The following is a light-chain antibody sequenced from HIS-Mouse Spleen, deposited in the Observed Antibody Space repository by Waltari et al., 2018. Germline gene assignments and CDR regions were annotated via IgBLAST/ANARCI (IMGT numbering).Light chain of an antibody. CDR3: QQLKRYPPP. CDR1: QGISSY. Sequence: DIPLTQSPSFLSASVGDSVSITCRDSQGISSYFAWYKQKPGKAPKLLCYAESTLQSGVPSRFSGSVSGTEFTLTISSRRPEDFAIYDCQQLKRYPPPFGQGPRVEIK. CDR2: AES. J-gene: IGKJ1*01. V-gene: IGKV1-9*01.